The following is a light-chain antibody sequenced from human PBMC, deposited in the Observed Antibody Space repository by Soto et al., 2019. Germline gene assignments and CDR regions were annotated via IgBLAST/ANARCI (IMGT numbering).Light chain of an antibody. CDR1: SSDVGGYNY. CDR3: CSYAGSNTDV. CDR2: EVS. J-gene: IGLJ1*01. V-gene: IGLV2-8*01. Sequence: QSVLTQPPSASGSPGQSVTFSCTGTSSDVGGYNYVSWYQQHPGKAPKLIIYEVSNRPSGVPDRFSGSKSGNTASLTFSGLQAEDEADYYCCSYAGSNTDVFGTGTKLTVL.